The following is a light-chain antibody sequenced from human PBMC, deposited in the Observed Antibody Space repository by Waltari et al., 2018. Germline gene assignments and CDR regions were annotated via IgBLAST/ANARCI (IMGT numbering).Light chain of an antibody. V-gene: IGKV3-11*01. CDR3: QQRHTWPRT. J-gene: IGKJ1*01. CDR1: QSVGTS. Sequence: EIVLTQSPATLSVSAGERAALSCRASQSVGTSLAWYQHRTGQAPRLLIYDASKRAAGIPARFSGSGSGTDFTLAIDTLEPEDFAVYYCQQRHTWPRTFGQGTKVEI. CDR2: DAS.